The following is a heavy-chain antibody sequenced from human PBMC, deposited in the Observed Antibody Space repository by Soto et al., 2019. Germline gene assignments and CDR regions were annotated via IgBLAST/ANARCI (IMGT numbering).Heavy chain of an antibody. V-gene: IGHV3-48*01. CDR3: ASATGADKEDY. J-gene: IGHJ4*02. Sequence: GGSLRLSCAASGFTFSSYSMNWVRQAPGKGLEWVSYISSSSSTIYYADSVKGRFTISRDNAKNSLYLQMNSLRAEDTAVYYCASATGADKEDYWGQGTLVTVSS. CDR2: ISSSSSTI. CDR1: GFTFSSYS. D-gene: IGHD2-15*01.